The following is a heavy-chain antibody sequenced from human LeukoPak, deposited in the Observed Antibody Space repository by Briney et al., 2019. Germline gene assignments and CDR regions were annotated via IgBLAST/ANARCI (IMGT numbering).Heavy chain of an antibody. D-gene: IGHD2-2*02. J-gene: IGHJ4*02. CDR1: GFTFSSYG. Sequence: GGSLRLSGAASGFTFSSYGMHWVRQAPGKGLEGVAFIRYDGSNKYYADSVKGRFTISRDNSKNTLYLQMNSLRAEDTAVYYCAKAPGGPAAIWPTFDYWGQGTLVTVSS. CDR3: AKAPGGPAAIWPTFDY. CDR2: IRYDGSNK. V-gene: IGHV3-30*02.